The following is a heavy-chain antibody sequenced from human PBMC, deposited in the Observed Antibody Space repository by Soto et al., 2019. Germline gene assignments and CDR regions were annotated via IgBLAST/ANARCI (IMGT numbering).Heavy chain of an antibody. J-gene: IGHJ4*02. CDR3: ITDGITMIPEVSFDY. V-gene: IGHV3-15*07. CDR1: GFILSNAW. D-gene: IGHD3-22*01. CDR2: IKSKVDGGTT. Sequence: GGSLRLSCAASGFILSNAWMHWVRQAPGKGLEWVGRIKSKVDGGTTDYAAPVKGRFIISRDESKNTLYLQMNSLKTEDIAFYYCITDGITMIPEVSFDYRGLGTLVTVSS.